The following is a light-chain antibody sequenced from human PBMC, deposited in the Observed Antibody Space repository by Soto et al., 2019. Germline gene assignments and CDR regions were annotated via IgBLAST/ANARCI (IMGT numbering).Light chain of an antibody. CDR2: EGT. J-gene: IGLJ2*01. V-gene: IGLV2-23*03. CDR1: SSDVGSYNL. Sequence: QPASVSGSPGQSITISCTGTSSDVGSYNLVSWYQQHPGKAPKLIIFEGTKRPSGVSNRFSGSKSGNTASLTISGLQADDEADYYCCSYAGSSTFVVFGGGTKVTVL. CDR3: CSYAGSSTFVV.